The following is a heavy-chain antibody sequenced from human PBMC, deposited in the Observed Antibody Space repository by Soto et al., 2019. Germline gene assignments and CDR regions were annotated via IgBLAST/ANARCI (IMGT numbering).Heavy chain of an antibody. V-gene: IGHV3-74*01. Sequence: GGSLRLSCAASGFTLRSYWMHWVRQGPGKGLVWVSRINSDRTSTSYADSVKGRFTISRDNARNTLYLQMNSLRAEDTAVYYCARGGPYSSSALDYWGQGTLVTVSS. CDR1: GFTLRSYW. CDR3: ARGGPYSSSALDY. J-gene: IGHJ4*02. D-gene: IGHD6-6*01. CDR2: INSDRTST.